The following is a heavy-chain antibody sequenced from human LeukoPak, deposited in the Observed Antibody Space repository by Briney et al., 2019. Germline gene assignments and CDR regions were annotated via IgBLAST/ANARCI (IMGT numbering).Heavy chain of an antibody. CDR1: GFTFSTYS. Sequence: PGGFLRFSCAASGFTFSTYSMSWVRQAPGKGLEWVSYISTGSAVIYYADSVKGRFTISRDDARNSVSLTMNSLRADDTAVYYCARDVGYCSGGSCYRWFASWGQGTLVTVSS. V-gene: IGHV3-48*01. CDR2: ISTGSAVI. J-gene: IGHJ5*01. D-gene: IGHD2-15*01. CDR3: ARDVGYCSGGSCYRWFAS.